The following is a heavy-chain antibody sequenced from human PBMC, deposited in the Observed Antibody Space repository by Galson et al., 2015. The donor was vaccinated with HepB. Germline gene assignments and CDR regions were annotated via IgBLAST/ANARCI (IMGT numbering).Heavy chain of an antibody. CDR1: GFTFSSYV. V-gene: IGHV3-23*01. CDR3: AKDREAGVPAAIYAFDM. CDR2: ISGGGGST. J-gene: IGHJ3*02. Sequence: SLRLSCAASGFTFSSYVMSWVRQAPGKGLEWVSTISGGGGSTSYADSVKGRFTISRDNSKNTLYLQMNSLRAEDTAIYYCAKDREAGVPAAIYAFDMWGQGTMVTVSS. D-gene: IGHD2-2*02.